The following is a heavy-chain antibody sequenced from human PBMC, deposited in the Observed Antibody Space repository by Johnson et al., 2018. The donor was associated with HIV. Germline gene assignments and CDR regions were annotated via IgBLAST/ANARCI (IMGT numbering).Heavy chain of an antibody. CDR1: KFTFNSYT. CDR3: AKEGGTYDDFWSGYWGFDI. V-gene: IGHV3-30*04. Sequence: QVQLVESGGGLVQPGRSLRLSCAASKFTFNSYTLHWVRQAPGKGLEWVAVISYDGSNTYYADSVKGRFTISRDNSKNTLYLEMNSLRVEDTAVYYCAKEGGTYDDFWSGYWGFDIWGQG. D-gene: IGHD3-3*01. J-gene: IGHJ3*02. CDR2: ISYDGSNT.